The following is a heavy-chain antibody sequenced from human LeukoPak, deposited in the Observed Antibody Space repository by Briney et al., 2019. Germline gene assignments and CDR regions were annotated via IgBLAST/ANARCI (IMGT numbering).Heavy chain of an antibody. CDR3: AIVTIFGVVIYD. J-gene: IGHJ4*02. CDR1: GYTFTSYY. CDR2: INPSGGST. V-gene: IGHV1-46*01. D-gene: IGHD3-3*01. Sequence: ASVKVSCKASGYTFTSYYMHWVRQAPGQGLEWMGIINPSGGSTSYAQKFQGRLTMTRDTSTSTVYMELSSLRSEDTAVYYCAIVTIFGVVIYDWGQGTLVTVSS.